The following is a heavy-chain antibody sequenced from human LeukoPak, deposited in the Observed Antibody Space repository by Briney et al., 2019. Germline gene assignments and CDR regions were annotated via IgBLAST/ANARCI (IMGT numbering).Heavy chain of an antibody. D-gene: IGHD2-15*01. CDR3: ARDLGYCSGGSCYPGELPTGYMGV. Sequence: GGSLRLSCAACGFTCSICWMSWVRQAPGNGLAGVANIKPDGCGKYGVDSVKGRFTISRDNAKNSLYLQMNSLRAEDTAVYYCARDLGYCSGGSCYPGELPTGYMGVWGKGTTVTVSS. J-gene: IGHJ6*03. CDR2: IKPDGCGK. CDR1: GFTCSICW. V-gene: IGHV3-7*01.